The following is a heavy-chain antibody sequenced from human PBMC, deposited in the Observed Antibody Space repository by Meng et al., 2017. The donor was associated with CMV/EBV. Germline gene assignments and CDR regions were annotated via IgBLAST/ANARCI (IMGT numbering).Heavy chain of an antibody. CDR2: ISYDGSNK. CDR1: GFTFSSYG. Sequence: GESLKISCAASGFTFSSYGMHWVRQAPGKGLEWVAVISYDGSNKYYADSVKGRFTISRDNSKNTLYLQMNSLRAEDTAVYYCARSYSDILTGYIFGVAFDIWGQGTMVTVSS. J-gene: IGHJ3*02. D-gene: IGHD3-9*01. V-gene: IGHV3-30*03. CDR3: ARSYSDILTGYIFGVAFDI.